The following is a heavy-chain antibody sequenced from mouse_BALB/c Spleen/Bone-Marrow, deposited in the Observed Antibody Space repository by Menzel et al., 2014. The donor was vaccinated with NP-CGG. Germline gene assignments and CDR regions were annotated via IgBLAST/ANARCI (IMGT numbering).Heavy chain of an antibody. CDR1: GFTFSSYG. J-gene: IGHJ2*01. D-gene: IGHD2-13*01. Sequence: EVQGVESGEDLVKSGGSLKLSCAASGFTFSSYGMSWVRQTPDKRLEWVATITSGGRYTYYPDSVKGRFTISRDNAKNTLYLQMSSLKSEDTAMYYCARRGDEKDSFDYWGQGPPLTVSS. CDR3: ARRGDEKDSFDY. V-gene: IGHV5-6*01. CDR2: ITSGGRYT.